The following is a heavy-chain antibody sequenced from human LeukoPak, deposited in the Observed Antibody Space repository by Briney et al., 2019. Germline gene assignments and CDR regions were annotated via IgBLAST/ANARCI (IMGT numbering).Heavy chain of an antibody. CDR1: GFTFSSYD. Sequence: GGSLRLSCAASGFTFSSYDMHWVRQATGEGLEWVSAIGTAGDTYYPGSVKGRFTISRENAKNSLYLQMNSLRAGDTAVYYCARGRGSSGYYDDNWFDPWGQGTLVTVSS. CDR3: ARGRGSSGYYDDNWFDP. D-gene: IGHD3-22*01. V-gene: IGHV3-13*01. J-gene: IGHJ5*02. CDR2: IGTAGDT.